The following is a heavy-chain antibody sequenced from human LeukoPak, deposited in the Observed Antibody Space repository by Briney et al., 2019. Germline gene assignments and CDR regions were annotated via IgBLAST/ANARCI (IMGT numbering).Heavy chain of an antibody. V-gene: IGHV3-23*01. CDR1: GFPFSNYA. Sequence: GGSLRLSCAASGFPFSNYALSWVRQAPGKGLEWVSVISGSDTSTFYADSVKGRFTISRDNSKNTLYLQMDSLRAEDSAVYYCAKDQGSYEYYYDSSGYRAPEFDYWGQGTLVTVSS. CDR2: ISGSDTST. CDR3: AKDQGSYEYYYDSSGYRAPEFDY. J-gene: IGHJ4*02. D-gene: IGHD3-22*01.